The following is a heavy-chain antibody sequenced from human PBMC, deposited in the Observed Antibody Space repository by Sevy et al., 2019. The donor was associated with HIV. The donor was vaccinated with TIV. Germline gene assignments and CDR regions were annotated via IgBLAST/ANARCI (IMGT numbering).Heavy chain of an antibody. V-gene: IGHV3-23*01. CDR3: AREGCTQPHDY. Sequence: GGSLRLSCAASGFTFAKYSMSWLRQAPAKGLEWVSTFSFGCGRINYADSVKGRFTISRDDSKNILYLQMNSLRAEDTATYFCAREGCTQPHDYWGQGTLVTVSS. J-gene: IGHJ4*02. CDR1: GFTFAKYS. CDR2: FSFGCGRI.